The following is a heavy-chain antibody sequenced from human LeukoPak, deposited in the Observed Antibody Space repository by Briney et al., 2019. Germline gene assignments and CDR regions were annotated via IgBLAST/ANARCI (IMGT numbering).Heavy chain of an antibody. Sequence: GGSLRLSCAASGFTVSSNYMSWVRQAPGKGLEWVSVIYSGGSTYYADSVKGRFTISRDNSKNTLYLQMNSLRAEDTAVYYCARDGLWGCGGDCSNWFDPWGQGTLVTVSS. CDR3: ARDGLWGCGGDCSNWFDP. J-gene: IGHJ5*02. V-gene: IGHV3-66*02. CDR2: IYSGGST. D-gene: IGHD2-21*02. CDR1: GFTVSSNY.